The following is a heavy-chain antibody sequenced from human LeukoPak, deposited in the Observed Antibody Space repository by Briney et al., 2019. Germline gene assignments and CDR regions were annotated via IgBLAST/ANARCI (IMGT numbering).Heavy chain of an antibody. Sequence: SVKVSCKASGGTFSSYIINWVRQAPGQGLEWMGGIIPIFGTVNYAQKFQGRVTITADKSTSTAYMELSSLRSEDTAIYYCARGYCTNGVCYPQRYYFDYWGQGTLVTVSS. CDR1: GGTFSSYI. D-gene: IGHD2-8*01. CDR2: IIPIFGTV. J-gene: IGHJ4*02. CDR3: ARGYCTNGVCYPQRYYFDY. V-gene: IGHV1-69*06.